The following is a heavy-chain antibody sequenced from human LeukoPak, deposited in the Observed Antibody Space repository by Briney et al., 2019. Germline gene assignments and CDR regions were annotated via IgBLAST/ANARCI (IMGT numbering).Heavy chain of an antibody. J-gene: IGHJ4*02. CDR3: AKDYSDSRVGDVFFEY. CDR2: ITSGFTP. D-gene: IGHD1-26*01. CDR1: GLTFSNYA. Sequence: GGSLSLSCAASGLTFSNYAMSWFRQAPGKGLEWVSGITSGFTPHYADSVKGRFTISRDNSKHTFHLQMNSLRAEDTAVYYCAKDYSDSRVGDVFFEYWGQGTLVTVSS. V-gene: IGHV3-23*01.